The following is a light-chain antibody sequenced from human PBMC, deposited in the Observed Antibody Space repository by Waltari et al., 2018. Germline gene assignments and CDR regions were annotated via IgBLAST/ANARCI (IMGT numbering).Light chain of an antibody. CDR3: QSYDTSLGVV. CDR1: WSNIGAGYD. J-gene: IGLJ2*01. CDR2: GVN. V-gene: IGLV1-40*01. Sequence: QSVLTQPPSVSGAPGQRVTISCTGSWSNIGAGYDVHCYQQLPGKAPTLLVSGVNTRPPGVPDRLFGSKSGTSASLAIPGLQPEDEADYYCQSYDTSLGVVFGGGTKLTVL.